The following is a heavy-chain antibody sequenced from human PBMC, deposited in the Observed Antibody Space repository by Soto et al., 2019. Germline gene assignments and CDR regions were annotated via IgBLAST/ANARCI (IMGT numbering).Heavy chain of an antibody. V-gene: IGHV1-18*01. CDR1: GYTFTSYG. D-gene: IGHD3-9*01. Sequence: ASVKVSCKASGYTFTSYGISWVRQAPGQGLEWMGWISAYIGIANYAQKFQGRVTITTDKSTSTAYMELSSLRSEDTAVYYCASFFGDILTGYQDAFDIWGQGTMVT. J-gene: IGHJ3*02. CDR2: ISAYIGIA. CDR3: ASFFGDILTGYQDAFDI.